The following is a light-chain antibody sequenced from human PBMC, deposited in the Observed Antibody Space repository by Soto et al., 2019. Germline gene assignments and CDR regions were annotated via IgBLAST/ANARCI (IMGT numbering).Light chain of an antibody. CDR3: QQYGSSDT. V-gene: IGKV3-20*01. CDR1: HRVSSN. CDR2: GAS. J-gene: IGKJ1*01. Sequence: IVVTPSPATLSVYPGERAPLSCRASHRVSSNLAWYQQKPDQPPRLLIDGASTRATGIPARFSGSGSGTDFTLTISRLEPEDIAVYYCQQYGSSDTFGQGTNV.